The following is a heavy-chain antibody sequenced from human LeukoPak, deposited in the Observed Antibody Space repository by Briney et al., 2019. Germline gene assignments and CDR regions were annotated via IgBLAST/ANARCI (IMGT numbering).Heavy chain of an antibody. Sequence: GGSLRLSCAASGFTFSSYAMSWVRQAPGKGLEWASAISHSGGDTYYADSVKGRFTISRDNAKNTLYLQMHSLRVEDTAIYYCAKDALHCSGGSCPYFDHWGQGTPVTVSS. D-gene: IGHD2-15*01. CDR3: AKDALHCSGGSCPYFDH. CDR2: ISHSGGDT. J-gene: IGHJ4*02. CDR1: GFTFSSYA. V-gene: IGHV3-23*01.